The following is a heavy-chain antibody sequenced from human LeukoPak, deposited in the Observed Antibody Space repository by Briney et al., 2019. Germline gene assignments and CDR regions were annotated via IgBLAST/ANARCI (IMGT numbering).Heavy chain of an antibody. V-gene: IGHV4-39*01. CDR1: GASISSSNYY. CDR2: MYYGGST. Sequence: SETLSLTCTVSGASISSSNYYWGWIRQPPGKGLEWIGSMYYGGSTYYNPALQSRVTISVDTSKNQFSLRLTSVTAADTAVYYCARGIYGSGSYYKGIDYWGQGTLVTVSS. CDR3: ARGIYGSGSYYKGIDY. J-gene: IGHJ4*02. D-gene: IGHD3-10*01.